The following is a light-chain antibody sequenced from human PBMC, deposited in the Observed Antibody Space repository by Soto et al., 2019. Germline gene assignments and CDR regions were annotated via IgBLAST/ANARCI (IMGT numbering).Light chain of an antibody. CDR3: HHFGSSPGFT. V-gene: IGKV3-20*01. CDR2: GAS. CDR1: QSINNRY. J-gene: IGKJ3*01. Sequence: EIVLTQSPGTLSLSPGERATLSCRASQSINNRYLAWYQQKPGQAPRLLIYGASIRSTGIPDRFSGSGSATNFTLIISRLVPDDFAVYYCHHFGSSPGFTFGPGTKVDMK.